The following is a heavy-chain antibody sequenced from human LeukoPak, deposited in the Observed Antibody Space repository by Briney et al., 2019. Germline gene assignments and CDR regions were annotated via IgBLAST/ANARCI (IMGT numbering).Heavy chain of an antibody. D-gene: IGHD4-17*01. V-gene: IGHV3-23*01. CDR3: AKDAVLRPPSGHHYGGYFFDC. CDR2: ISGSGNTL. J-gene: IGHJ4*02. Sequence: GGSLRLSCAASGFTFSSYAMNWVRQAPGRGLEWVSSISGSGNTLYYADSVKGRFTISKDNSKNTLYLQMNSLRAEDTAIYYCAKDAVLRPPSGHHYGGYFFDCWGQGTLVTVSS. CDR1: GFTFSSYA.